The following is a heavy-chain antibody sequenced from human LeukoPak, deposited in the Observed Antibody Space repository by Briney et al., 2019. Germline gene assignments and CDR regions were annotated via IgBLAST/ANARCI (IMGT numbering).Heavy chain of an antibody. J-gene: IGHJ4*02. D-gene: IGHD6-6*01. CDR3: ARGFEYSTILRDY. V-gene: IGHV1-2*02. CDR2: INPNSGGA. CDR1: GYTFTGYY. Sequence: GASVKVSCKASGYTFTGYYMHWVRQAPGQGLEWMGWINPNSGGANYAQKFQGRVTMTRDTSISTAYMELSRLRSDDTAVYYCARGFEYSTILRDYWGQGTLVTVSS.